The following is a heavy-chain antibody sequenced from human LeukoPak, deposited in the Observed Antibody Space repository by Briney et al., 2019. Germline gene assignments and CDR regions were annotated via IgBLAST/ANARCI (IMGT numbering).Heavy chain of an antibody. CDR1: GFTFSSYA. J-gene: IGHJ4*02. CDR2: ISVNSGST. Sequence: GGSLRLSCEASGFTFSSYAMSWVRQAPGKGLEWVSGISVNSGSTYYADSVKGRFTISRDNSKNTLYLQMNSLRAEDTAVYYCAKDRREIHQWPYFDYWGQGTLVTVSS. V-gene: IGHV3-23*01. D-gene: IGHD5-18*01. CDR3: AKDRREIHQWPYFDY.